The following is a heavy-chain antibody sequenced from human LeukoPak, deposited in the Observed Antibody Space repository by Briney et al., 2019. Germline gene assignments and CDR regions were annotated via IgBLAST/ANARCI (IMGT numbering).Heavy chain of an antibody. D-gene: IGHD3-22*01. Sequence: SETLSLTCTVSGGSITDYYWNWIRQSPEKGLEWIGYVYYTGTTYYSPSLKSRVAISLDRSKNQFSLNLNSVTAADTAVYYCARGGATRSGYSIDAFDIWGQGTMVTVSS. CDR2: VYYTGTT. J-gene: IGHJ3*02. CDR1: GGSITDYY. V-gene: IGHV4-59*01. CDR3: ARGGATRSGYSIDAFDI.